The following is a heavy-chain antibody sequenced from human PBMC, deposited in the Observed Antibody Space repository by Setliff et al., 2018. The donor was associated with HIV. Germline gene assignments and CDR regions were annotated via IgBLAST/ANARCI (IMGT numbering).Heavy chain of an antibody. Sequence: TSETLSLTCSVSGASIRGHYWSWIRQSPGKGLEWIGNIYYSGNTNYNPSFKSRVTISVDTSKNQFSLRVSSVTAADTAVYYCARSLVPSGYYYGRHAFDIWGQGTKVTVSS. V-gene: IGHV4-59*08. D-gene: IGHD3-22*01. J-gene: IGHJ3*02. CDR3: ARSLVPSGYYYGRHAFDI. CDR2: IYYSGNT. CDR1: GASIRGHY.